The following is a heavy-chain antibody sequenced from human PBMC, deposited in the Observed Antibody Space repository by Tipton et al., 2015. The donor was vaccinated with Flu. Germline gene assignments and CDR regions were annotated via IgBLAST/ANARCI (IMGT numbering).Heavy chain of an antibody. CDR3: TSGQSYDLAPSMYYHYGMEV. J-gene: IGHJ6*02. CDR1: GFTFGDYV. V-gene: IGHV3-49*04. D-gene: IGHD2/OR15-2a*01. Sequence: SLRLSCTASGFTFGDYVTSWVRQAPGKGLKWVGFIRSKSYGGTTEYAASVEGRFTISRDDSKSIAYLQMQSLKSEDTGVYYCTSGQSYDLAPSMYYHYGMEVWGQGTTVTVSS. CDR2: IRSKSYGGTT.